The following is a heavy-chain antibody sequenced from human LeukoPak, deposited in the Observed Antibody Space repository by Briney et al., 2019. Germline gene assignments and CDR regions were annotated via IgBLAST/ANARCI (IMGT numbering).Heavy chain of an antibody. Sequence: PSETLSLTCAVYGGSFSGYYWSWIRQPPGKRLEWIGEINHSGITNYNPSLKSRVTIPVDTSKNQFSLKLSSVTAADTAVYYCARGGTPRAYGSGRRGGYYGMDVWGQGTTVTVSS. J-gene: IGHJ6*01. V-gene: IGHV4-34*01. CDR1: GGSFSGYY. CDR3: ARGGTPRAYGSGRRGGYYGMDV. D-gene: IGHD3-10*01. CDR2: INHSGIT.